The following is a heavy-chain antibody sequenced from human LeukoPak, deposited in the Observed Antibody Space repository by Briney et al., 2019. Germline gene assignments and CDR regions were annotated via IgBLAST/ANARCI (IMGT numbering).Heavy chain of an antibody. D-gene: IGHD5-12*01. CDR3: ARSSGYDSRTPDAFDI. CDR2: ISSSSSTI. Sequence: SGGSLRLSCAASGFTFSIYWMSWVRQAPGKGLEWVSYISSSSSTIYYADSVKGRFTISRDNAKNSLYLQMNSLRAEDTAVYYCARSSGYDSRTPDAFDIWGQGTMVTVSS. J-gene: IGHJ3*02. CDR1: GFTFSIYW. V-gene: IGHV3-48*04.